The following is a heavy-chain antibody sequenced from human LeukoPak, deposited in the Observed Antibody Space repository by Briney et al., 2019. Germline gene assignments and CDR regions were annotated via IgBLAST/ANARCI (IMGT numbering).Heavy chain of an antibody. CDR2: ISGSGVST. CDR3: ATNLERGYFDY. Sequence: PGGSLRLSCAASGFTFRSYAMSWVRQAPGKGLEWVSGISGSGVSTYYADSVKGRFTISRDNSKNTLYLQMNSLRAEDTAVYYCATNLERGYFDYWGQGTLVIVSS. V-gene: IGHV3-23*01. CDR1: GFTFRSYA. J-gene: IGHJ4*02. D-gene: IGHD1-1*01.